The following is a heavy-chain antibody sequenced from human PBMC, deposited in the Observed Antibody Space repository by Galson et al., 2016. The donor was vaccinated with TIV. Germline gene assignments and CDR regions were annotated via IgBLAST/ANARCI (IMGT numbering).Heavy chain of an antibody. J-gene: IGHJ4*02. CDR3: ARLEGYDDSSSDY. V-gene: IGHV5-51*01. Sequence: QSGAEVTKPGESLKISCKASGYRFTNHWIGWVRQMPGKGLEWMGVIYPGDSDTRYSPSFQGQVTISAGKSSSTAHLQWSSLKASDTAMYYCARLEGYDDSSSDYWGQGTLVTVSS. CDR2: IYPGDSDT. D-gene: IGHD3-22*01. CDR1: GYRFTNHW.